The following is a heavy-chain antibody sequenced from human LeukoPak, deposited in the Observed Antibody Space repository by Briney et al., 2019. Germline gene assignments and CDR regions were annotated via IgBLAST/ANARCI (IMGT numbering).Heavy chain of an antibody. CDR2: IYYSGST. D-gene: IGHD4-23*01. CDR1: GGSISSYY. V-gene: IGHV4-59*01. Sequence: SETLSLTCTVSGGSISSYYWSWIRQPPGKGLEWIGYIYYSGSTNYNPSLKSRVTISVDTSKNQFSLKLSSVTAADTAVYYCARWDYGGNSWFDPWGQGTLVTVSS. J-gene: IGHJ5*02. CDR3: ARWDYGGNSWFDP.